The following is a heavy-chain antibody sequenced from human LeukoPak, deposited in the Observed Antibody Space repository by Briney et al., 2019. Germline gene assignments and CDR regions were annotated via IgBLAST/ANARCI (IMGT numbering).Heavy chain of an antibody. Sequence: GGSLRLSCAASGFTFSSYAMSWVRQAPGKGLEWVSAISGSGGSTYYADSVKGRFTISRDNSKNTLYLQMNSLRAQDTAVYYCAKLGFDVDRRFDYWGQGTLVTVSS. J-gene: IGHJ4*02. D-gene: IGHD3-22*01. CDR1: GFTFSSYA. CDR2: ISGSGGST. CDR3: AKLGFDVDRRFDY. V-gene: IGHV3-23*01.